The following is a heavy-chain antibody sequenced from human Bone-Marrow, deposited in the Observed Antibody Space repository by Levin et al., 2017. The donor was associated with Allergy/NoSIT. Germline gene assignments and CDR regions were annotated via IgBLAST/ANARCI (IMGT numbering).Heavy chain of an antibody. CDR2: SRNRVNSYST. CDR3: VRVGCSGGTCYSDFDY. V-gene: IGHV3-72*01. Sequence: GGSLRLSCAASGFTFSDHSMDWVRQAPGMGLEWVGRSRNRVNSYSTEYAASVKGRFTISRAVSKNSVYLQMDSLTTEDTAVYCCVRVGCSGGTCYSDFDYWGQGTLVTVSS. D-gene: IGHD2-15*01. CDR1: GFTFSDHS. J-gene: IGHJ4*02.